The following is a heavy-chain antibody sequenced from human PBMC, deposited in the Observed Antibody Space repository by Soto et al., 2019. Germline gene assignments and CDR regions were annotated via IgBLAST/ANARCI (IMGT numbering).Heavy chain of an antibody. D-gene: IGHD3-10*01. J-gene: IGHJ5*02. CDR2: ISSSSSTI. CDR3: ARDRWLTLVRGNWFDP. Sequence: PGGSLRLSCAASGFTFSSYSMNWVRQAPGKGLEWVSYISSSSSTIYYADSVKGRFTISRDNAKNSLYLQMNSLRAEDTAVYYCARDRWLTLVRGNWFDPWGQGILVTVS. CDR1: GFTFSSYS. V-gene: IGHV3-48*01.